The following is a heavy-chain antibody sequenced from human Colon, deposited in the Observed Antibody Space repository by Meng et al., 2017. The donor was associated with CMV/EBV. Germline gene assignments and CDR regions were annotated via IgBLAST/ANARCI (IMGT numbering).Heavy chain of an antibody. CDR1: SSNNDW. CDR3: ARGVPYNNSDCFDP. V-gene: IGHV4-4*01. Sequence: SSNNDWWNWVRRSPGKRLEWSEEIYASGGNTYYPSLNSRVTISVDKYMNHFCLNVRAVSAADSAVYSGARGVPYNNSDCFDPWGHGTLVTVSS. CDR2: IYASGGN. J-gene: IGHJ5*02. D-gene: IGHD4-23*01.